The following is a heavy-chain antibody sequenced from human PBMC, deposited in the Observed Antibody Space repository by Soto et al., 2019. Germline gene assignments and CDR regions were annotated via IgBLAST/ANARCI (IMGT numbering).Heavy chain of an antibody. Sequence: SETLSLTCSVYGGSFSGYYWSWIRQPPGKGLEWIGEINHSGSTNYNPSLKSRVTISVDTSKNQFSLKLSSVAAADTAVYYCARRYYDFWSGYHPYYFDYWGQGTLVTVSS. CDR1: GGSFSGYY. J-gene: IGHJ4*02. V-gene: IGHV4-34*01. CDR2: INHSGST. D-gene: IGHD3-3*01. CDR3: ARRYYDFWSGYHPYYFDY.